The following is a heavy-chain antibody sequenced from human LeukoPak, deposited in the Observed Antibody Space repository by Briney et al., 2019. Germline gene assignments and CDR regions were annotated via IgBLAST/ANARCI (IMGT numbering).Heavy chain of an antibody. CDR2: INPNSGGT. CDR1: GYTFTGYY. J-gene: IGHJ3*02. V-gene: IGHV1-2*04. Sequence: ASVKVSCKASGYTFTGYYMHWVRQAPGQGLEWMGWINPNSGGTNYAQKFQGWVTMTRDTSISTAYMELSRLRSDDTAVYYCALPPYCSGGSCYSAEGAFDIWGQGTMVTVSS. CDR3: ALPPYCSGGSCYSAEGAFDI. D-gene: IGHD2-15*01.